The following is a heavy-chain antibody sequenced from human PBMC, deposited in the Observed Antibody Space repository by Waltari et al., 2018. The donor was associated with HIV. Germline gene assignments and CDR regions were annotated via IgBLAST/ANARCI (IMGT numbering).Heavy chain of an antibody. CDR3: ARHSSSHPYYYAMDV. CDR1: GFSFVTYA. V-gene: IGHV3-23*01. J-gene: IGHJ6*02. CDR2: IRGTGDHT. Sequence: EVQLLESGGGLVQPGQSLRISCTVSGFSFVTYAMRWVRQAPGKGLGWVSAIRGTGDHTFYADAVKGRFTISRDNSKRTLYLQMNSLRAEDTALYYCARHSSSHPYYYAMDVWGQGTTVTVSS. D-gene: IGHD6-13*01.